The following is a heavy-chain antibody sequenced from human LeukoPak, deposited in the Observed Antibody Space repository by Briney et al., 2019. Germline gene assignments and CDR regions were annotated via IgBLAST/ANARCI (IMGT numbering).Heavy chain of an antibody. D-gene: IGHD3-10*01. J-gene: IGHJ6*03. CDR3: AKGSRFDRSYYYYYMDV. Sequence: GGSLRLSCAASGFTVSSNYMSWVRQAPGKGLECVSVIYSSGGAYYADSVKGRFTISRDNSKNTLYLQMNGLRAEDTAVYYCAKGSRFDRSYYYYYMDVWGKGTTVTISS. CDR1: GFTVSSNY. V-gene: IGHV3-53*01. CDR2: IYSSGGA.